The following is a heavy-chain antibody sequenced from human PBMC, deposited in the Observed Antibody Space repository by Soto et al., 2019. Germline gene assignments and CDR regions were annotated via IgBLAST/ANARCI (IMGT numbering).Heavy chain of an antibody. CDR2: IYPSNSHT. CDR3: ARLGGRVVCVYYGRRGALDF. V-gene: IGHV5-51*01. CDR1: GYTFTNYW. D-gene: IGHD3-3*01. J-gene: IGHJ3*01. Sequence: EESLKIRCKGSGYTFTNYWIGWVRQMPGKGLEWMGIIYPSNSHTRYSPSFQGQVTISADKSISTAYLQWSSLKASDTAMYYCARLGGRVVCVYYGRRGALDFRGQGTMVTGS.